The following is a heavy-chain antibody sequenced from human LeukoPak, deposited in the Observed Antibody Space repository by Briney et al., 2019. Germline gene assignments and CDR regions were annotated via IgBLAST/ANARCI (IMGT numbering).Heavy chain of an antibody. CDR2: IYYSGST. CDR3: ARGGYSGYEPYYYYYGMDV. J-gene: IGHJ6*02. Sequence: SETLSLTCTVSGGSISSYYWSWIRQPPGKGLEWIGYIYYSGSTNYNPSLKSRVTISVDTSKNQFSLKLSSVTAADTAVYYCARGGYSGYEPYYYYYGMDVWGQGTTVTVSS. V-gene: IGHV4-59*01. D-gene: IGHD5-12*01. CDR1: GGSISSYY.